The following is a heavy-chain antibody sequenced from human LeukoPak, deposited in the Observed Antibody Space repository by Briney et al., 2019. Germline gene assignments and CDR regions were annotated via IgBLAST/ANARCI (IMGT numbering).Heavy chain of an antibody. CDR2: IYNSGST. CDR1: GGSISSYY. D-gene: IGHD1-26*01. CDR3: ARDAGATSGAYYYYMDV. V-gene: IGHV4-4*07. Sequence: NPSETLSLTCTVSGGSISSYYWSWIRQPAGKGLEWIGRIYNSGSTNYNPSLKSRVTISVDTSKNQFSLKLSSVTAADTAMYYCARDAGATSGAYYYYMDVWGKGTTFTISS. J-gene: IGHJ6*03.